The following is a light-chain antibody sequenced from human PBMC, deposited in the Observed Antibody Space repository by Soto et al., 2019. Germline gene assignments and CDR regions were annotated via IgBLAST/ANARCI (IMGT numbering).Light chain of an antibody. Sequence: EVVMTQSPATLSVSPEERATVSCRAIQSVSTNLAWYQQRPDQAPRLLIYDASTRATGIPARFSGSGSGTEFTLTITSLQSEDFGFCYCQQYNNWPRTFGQGTELLIK. J-gene: IGKJ2*01. CDR1: QSVSTN. CDR3: QQYNNWPRT. CDR2: DAS. V-gene: IGKV3D-15*01.